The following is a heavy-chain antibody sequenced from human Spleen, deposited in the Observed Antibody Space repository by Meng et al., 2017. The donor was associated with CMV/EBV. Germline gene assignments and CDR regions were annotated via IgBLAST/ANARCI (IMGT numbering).Heavy chain of an antibody. D-gene: IGHD5-12*01. CDR1: GFSFDTYS. Sequence: GGSLRLSCAASGFSFDTYSMNWVRQAPGEGLEWVSSISRSSAYINYADSVKGRFTISRDNAKSSLYLQMNSLRAEDTAVYYCASAFSGYDPFDYWGQGTLVTVSS. V-gene: IGHV3-21*01. CDR3: ASAFSGYDPFDY. CDR2: ISRSSAYI. J-gene: IGHJ4*02.